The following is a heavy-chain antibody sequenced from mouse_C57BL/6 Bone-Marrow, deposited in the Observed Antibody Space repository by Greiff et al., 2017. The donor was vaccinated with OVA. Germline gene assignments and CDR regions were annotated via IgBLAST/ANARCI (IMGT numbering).Heavy chain of an antibody. V-gene: IGHV14-4*01. CDR1: GFNIEDDY. CDR2: IDPENGDT. CDR3: QRANGNYGGAMDY. D-gene: IGHD2-1*01. Sequence: VQLQQSGAELVRPGASVKLSCTASGFNIEDDYMHWVKQRPEQGLEWIGWIDPENGDTEYASKFQGKATITADTSSNTAYLQLSSLTSEDTAVYYCQRANGNYGGAMDYWGQGTSVTVSS. J-gene: IGHJ4*01.